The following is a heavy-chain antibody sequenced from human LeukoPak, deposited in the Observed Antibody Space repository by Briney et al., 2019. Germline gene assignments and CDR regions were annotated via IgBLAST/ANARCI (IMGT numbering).Heavy chain of an antibody. CDR1: GYTFTNYA. D-gene: IGHD3-16*02. V-gene: IGHV7-4-1*02. CDR2: IHPSTGNP. J-gene: IGHJ4*02. CDR3: ARAYQRLGDLSLPDY. Sequence: GASVKVSCKASGYTFTNYAMNWVRQAPGQGPEWMGWIHPSTGNPTYAQGFTGRFVFSLDTSVSTTYLQISSLKAEDTAVYYCARAYQRLGDLSLPDYWGQGTLVTVSS.